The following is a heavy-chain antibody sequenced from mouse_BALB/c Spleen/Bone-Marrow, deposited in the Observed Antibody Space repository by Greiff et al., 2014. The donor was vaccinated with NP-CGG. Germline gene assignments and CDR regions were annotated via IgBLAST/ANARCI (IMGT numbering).Heavy chain of an antibody. CDR3: ARRGYGNLDY. CDR1: GYSITSGYY. CDR2: ISYDGNN. Sequence: DVQLQESGPGLVKPSQSLSLTCSVTGYSITSGYYWNWIRQFPGNKLEWMGDISYDGNNNYNPSLKNRISITRDTSKNQFFLKLNSVTTEDTATYYCARRGYGNLDYWGQGTTLTVSS. V-gene: IGHV3-6*02. D-gene: IGHD2-10*02. J-gene: IGHJ2*01.